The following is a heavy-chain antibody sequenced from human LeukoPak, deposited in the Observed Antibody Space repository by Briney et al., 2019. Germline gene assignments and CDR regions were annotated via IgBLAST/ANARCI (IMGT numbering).Heavy chain of an antibody. D-gene: IGHD3-22*01. V-gene: IGHV3-53*01. CDR3: ARDTYYYDSSGYPPLHDASDI. CDR2: IYSGGST. Sequence: PGGSLRLSCAASGFTVSSNYMSWVRQAPGKGLEWVSVIYSGGSTYYADSVKGRFTISRDNSKNTLYLQMNSLRAEDTAVYYCARDTYYYDSSGYPPLHDASDIWGQGTMVTVSS. J-gene: IGHJ3*02. CDR1: GFTVSSNY.